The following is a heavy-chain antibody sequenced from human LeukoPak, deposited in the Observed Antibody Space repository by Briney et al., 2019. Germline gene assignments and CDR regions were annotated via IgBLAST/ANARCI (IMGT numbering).Heavy chain of an antibody. J-gene: IGHJ4*02. D-gene: IGHD3-10*01. V-gene: IGHV1-8*02. CDR3: ARVDGSASSFEY. CDR1: GYTFTSYD. CDR2: MNPNSGNT. Sequence: ASVKVSCKASGYTFTSYDINWVRQATGQGLEWMGWMNPNSGNTGYAQKFQGRVTMTRNTSISTAYMELSSLRSEDTAVYYCARVDGSASSFEYWGQGTLVTVSS.